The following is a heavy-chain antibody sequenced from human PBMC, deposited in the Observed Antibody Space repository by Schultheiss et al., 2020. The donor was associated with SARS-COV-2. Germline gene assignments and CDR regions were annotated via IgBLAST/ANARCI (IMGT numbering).Heavy chain of an antibody. J-gene: IGHJ6*02. CDR1: GFTVSSNY. CDR3: ARDYGMDV. V-gene: IGHV3-23*01. Sequence: GGSLRLSCAASGFTVSSNYMSWVRQAPGKGLEWVSAISGSGGSTYYADSVKGRFTISRDNAKNSLYLQMNSLRAEDTAVYYCARDYGMDVWGQGTTVTVSS. CDR2: ISGSGGST.